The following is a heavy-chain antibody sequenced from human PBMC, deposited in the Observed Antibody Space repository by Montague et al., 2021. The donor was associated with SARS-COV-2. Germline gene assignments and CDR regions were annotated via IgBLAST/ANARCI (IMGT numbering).Heavy chain of an antibody. Sequence: SETLSLTCAVYGGSLSGYYWSWIRQPPGEGLEWIAEISHSGSTSYNPSLKSRVTLSVDTSKNQFSLKLSSATAADTAVYYCVRVPYRLLFVPRYYGMDVWGQGTTVTVSS. D-gene: IGHD2-2*01. CDR2: ISHSGST. CDR1: GGSLSGYY. V-gene: IGHV4-34*01. CDR3: VRVPYRLLFVPRYYGMDV. J-gene: IGHJ6*02.